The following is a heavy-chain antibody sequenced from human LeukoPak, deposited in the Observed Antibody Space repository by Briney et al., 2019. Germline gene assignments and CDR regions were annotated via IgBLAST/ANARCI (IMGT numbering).Heavy chain of an antibody. V-gene: IGHV3-66*01. D-gene: IGHD1-26*01. CDR2: IYSGGST. CDR3: ARDRGGSD. J-gene: IGHJ4*02. CDR1: GFTVRNNY. Sequence: GGSLRLSCAASGFTVRNNYMSWVRQAPGKGLEWVSVIYSGGSTYYADSVKGRFTVSRDNAKNSLYLQMNNLTAEDTALYYCARDRGGSDWGQGTLVTVSS.